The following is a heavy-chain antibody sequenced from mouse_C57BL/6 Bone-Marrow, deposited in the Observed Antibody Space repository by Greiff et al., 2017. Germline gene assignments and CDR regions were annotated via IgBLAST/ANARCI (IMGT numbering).Heavy chain of an antibody. D-gene: IGHD2-1*01. V-gene: IGHV1-55*01. J-gene: IGHJ4*01. CDR2: IYPGSGST. CDR3: ARDLLWSPYARDY. Sequence: QVQLQQSGAELVKPGASVKMSCKASGYTFTSYWITWVKQRPGQGLEWIGDIYPGSGSTNYNEKFKSKATLTVDTSSSTAYMQLSSLTSEDSAVDYCARDLLWSPYARDYWGQGTSVTVSS. CDR1: GYTFTSYW.